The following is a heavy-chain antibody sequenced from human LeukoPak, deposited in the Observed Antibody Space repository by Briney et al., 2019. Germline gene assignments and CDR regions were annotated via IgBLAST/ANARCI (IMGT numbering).Heavy chain of an antibody. V-gene: IGHV1-2*02. J-gene: IGHJ4*02. CDR1: AYTFTFYY. CDR2: INPNSGGT. CDR3: ARSTAVADNADY. Sequence: ASVTVSCTASAYTFTFYYMYLVRQAPGQGLEWMGWINPNSGGTNYAQKFQGRVTMTRDTSISTAYMELSRLRSDDTAVYYCARSTAVADNADYWGQGTLVTVSS. D-gene: IGHD6-19*01.